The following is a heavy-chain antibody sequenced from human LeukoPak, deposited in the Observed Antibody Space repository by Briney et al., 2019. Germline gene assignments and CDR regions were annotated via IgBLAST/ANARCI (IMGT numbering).Heavy chain of an antibody. J-gene: IGHJ1*01. D-gene: IGHD3-22*01. V-gene: IGHV3-21*01. CDR1: GYTFSSFS. Sequence: GGSLRLSCVASGYTFSSFSINWVRQAPGKGLEWVSSISVRSNYIYYADSVRGRFSISRDDARNSLYLQMHSLRGDDTAVYYCASLRRNSDSSGYYYYYDYGGQGPLVTVS. CDR3: ASLRRNSDSSGYYYYYDY. CDR2: ISVRSNYI.